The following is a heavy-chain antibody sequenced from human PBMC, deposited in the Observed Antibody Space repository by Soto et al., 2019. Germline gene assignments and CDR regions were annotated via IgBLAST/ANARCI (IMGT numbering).Heavy chain of an antibody. CDR2: ISSISTYA. CDR1: GFTFSDYY. Sequence: QVQLVESGGGLVKPGGSLRLSCAASGFTFSDYYMRWVRQAPGKGLEWVSYISSISTYANYADSVKGRFTISRDNAKNSLDLQMNSLRDDDTALYYCARLADCSNNICSYGMDVWGQGTTVTVSS. V-gene: IGHV3-11*06. J-gene: IGHJ6*02. CDR3: ARLADCSNNICSYGMDV. D-gene: IGHD4-4*01.